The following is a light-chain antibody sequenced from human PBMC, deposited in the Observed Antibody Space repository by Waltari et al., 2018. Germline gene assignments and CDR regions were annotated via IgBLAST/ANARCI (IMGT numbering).Light chain of an antibody. CDR1: QSLLHSNGYTY. J-gene: IGKJ1*01. Sequence: DIVMTQTPLSLPVTPGESASISCRSSQSLLHSNGYTYLFWYLQKPGQSPQLLIYLVSSRASGVPDRFSGSGSGTDFTLKISRVEAEDVGVYYCMQGLQLPPAFGQGTKVEIK. V-gene: IGKV2-29*03. CDR2: LVS. CDR3: MQGLQLPPA.